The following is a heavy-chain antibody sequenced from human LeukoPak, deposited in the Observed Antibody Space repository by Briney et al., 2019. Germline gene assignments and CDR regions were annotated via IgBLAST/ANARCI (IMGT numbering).Heavy chain of an antibody. V-gene: IGHV3-9*01. J-gene: IGHJ3*02. Sequence: PGGSLRLSRVASGFTFDDSAMHWVRQAPGKGLEWVSGISWNSDNTGYADSVKGRFIISRDTAENSLYLQMNSLRAEDTAFYFCAKAVVGATPRGAFDIWGQGTRVTVSS. D-gene: IGHD1-26*01. CDR2: ISWNSDNT. CDR1: GFTFDDSA. CDR3: AKAVVGATPRGAFDI.